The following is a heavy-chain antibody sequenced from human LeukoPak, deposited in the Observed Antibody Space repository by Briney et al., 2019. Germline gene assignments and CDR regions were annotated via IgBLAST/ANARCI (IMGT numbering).Heavy chain of an antibody. Sequence: GASVKVSCKASGYTFTSYGINWVRQAPGQGLEWMGWISGYNGYTYYAQKLQGRVTMTTDTSTSTAYMELRSLRSDDTAVYYCARGNYCSGGSCYDGAFDYWGQGTLVTVSS. CDR3: ARGNYCSGGSCYDGAFDY. V-gene: IGHV1-18*01. CDR1: GYTFTSYG. CDR2: ISGYNGYT. D-gene: IGHD2-15*01. J-gene: IGHJ4*02.